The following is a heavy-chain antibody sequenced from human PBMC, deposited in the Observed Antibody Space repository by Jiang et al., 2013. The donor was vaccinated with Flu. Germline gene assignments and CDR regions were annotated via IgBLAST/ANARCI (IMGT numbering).Heavy chain of an antibody. D-gene: IGHD3-10*01. Sequence: SCKASGYTFTSYGISWVRQAPGQGLEWMGWISAYNGNTNYAQKLQGRVTMTTDTSTSTAYMELRSLKSDDTAVYYCARHYYSPGHFDYWGQGTLVTVSS. V-gene: IGHV1-18*01. CDR2: ISAYNGNT. J-gene: IGHJ4*02. CDR3: ARHYYSPGHFDY. CDR1: GYTFTSYG.